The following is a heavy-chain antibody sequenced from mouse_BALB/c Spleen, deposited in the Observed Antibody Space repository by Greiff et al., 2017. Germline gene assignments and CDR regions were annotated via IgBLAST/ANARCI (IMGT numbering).Heavy chain of an antibody. V-gene: IGHV1-54*01. D-gene: IGHD2-14*01. CDR2: INPGSGGT. CDR3: AKGNYRYNNLDY. J-gene: IGHJ2*01. Sequence: QVQLQQSGAELVRPGTSVKVSCKASGYAFTNYLIEWVKQRPGQGLEWIGVINPGSGGTNYNEKFKGKATLTADISSSTAYMQLSSMTSDDSEVYCCAKGNYRYNNLDYWGKGTTLTVST. CDR1: GYAFTNYL.